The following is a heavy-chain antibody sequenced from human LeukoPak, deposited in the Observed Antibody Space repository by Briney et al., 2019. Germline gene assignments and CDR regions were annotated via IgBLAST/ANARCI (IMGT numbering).Heavy chain of an antibody. CDR3: ARRRYYYDSSGYHFDY. V-gene: IGHV5-51*01. CDR1: GYRFTSYW. J-gene: IGHJ4*02. Sequence: GESLKISCKGSGYRFTSYWIAWVRQMPGKGLEWMGIMYPGDSQTRYSPSFQGQVTISADKSISTAYLQWSRLEASDTAMYYCARRRYYYDSSGYHFDYWGQGTLVTVSS. CDR2: MYPGDSQT. D-gene: IGHD3-22*01.